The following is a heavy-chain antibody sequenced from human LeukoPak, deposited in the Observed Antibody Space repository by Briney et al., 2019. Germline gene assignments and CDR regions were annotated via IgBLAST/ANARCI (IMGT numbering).Heavy chain of an antibody. D-gene: IGHD6-19*01. CDR2: ISYDGSNK. CDR3: AKGQGSGWYEALDI. J-gene: IGHJ3*02. CDR1: GFTFSIYG. Sequence: PGGSLRLSCAASGFTFSIYGMHWVRQAPGKGLEWVAVISYDGSNKYYADSVKGRFTISRDNSKNTLYLQMNSLRAEDTAVYYCAKGQGSGWYEALDIWGQGTMVTVSS. V-gene: IGHV3-30*18.